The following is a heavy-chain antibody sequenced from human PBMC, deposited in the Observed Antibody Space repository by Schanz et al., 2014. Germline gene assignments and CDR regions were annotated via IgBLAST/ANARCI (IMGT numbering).Heavy chain of an antibody. CDR2: FIPILDVG. CDR3: ATGKGDILTGRY. CDR1: RSTFSSYT. V-gene: IGHV1-69*02. J-gene: IGHJ4*02. Sequence: QVQLVQSGAEVKKPGSSVKVSCKASRSTFSSYTISWVRQARGQGLEWVGRFIPILDVGNYAQQFQGRVTFTADKSTSTVYMELSSLRSEDTAVYYCATGKGDILTGRYWGQGTLVTVSS. D-gene: IGHD3-9*01.